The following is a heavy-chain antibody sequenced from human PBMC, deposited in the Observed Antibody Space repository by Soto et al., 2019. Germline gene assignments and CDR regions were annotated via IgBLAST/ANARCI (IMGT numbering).Heavy chain of an antibody. D-gene: IGHD2-2*01. Sequence: GASVKVSCKASGYTFTSYDINWVRQATGQGLEWMGWMNPNSGNTGYAQKFQGRVTMTRNTSISTAYMELSSLRSEDTAVYYCVRGNYCSSTSCYWFDPWGQGTLVTVSS. CDR3: VRGNYCSSTSCYWFDP. V-gene: IGHV1-8*01. CDR1: GYTFTSYD. J-gene: IGHJ5*02. CDR2: MNPNSGNT.